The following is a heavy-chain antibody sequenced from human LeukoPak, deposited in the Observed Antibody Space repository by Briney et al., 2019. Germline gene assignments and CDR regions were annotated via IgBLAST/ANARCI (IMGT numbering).Heavy chain of an antibody. Sequence: PSETLSLTCTVSGGSISSSFYYWGWIRQPPGKGLEWIGSIYYSGSAFYNPSLKSRVTISVDTSKNQFSLKLSSVTAADTAVYYCARSTGYSSSWFSWVHSDAFDIWGQGTMVTVSS. CDR3: ARSTGYSSSWFSWVHSDAFDI. J-gene: IGHJ3*02. D-gene: IGHD6-13*01. CDR2: IYYSGSA. V-gene: IGHV4-39*07. CDR1: GGSISSSFYY.